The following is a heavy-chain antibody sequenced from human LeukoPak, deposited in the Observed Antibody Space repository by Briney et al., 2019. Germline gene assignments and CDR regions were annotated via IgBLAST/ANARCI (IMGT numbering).Heavy chain of an antibody. CDR3: ARDRGEWFGELV. D-gene: IGHD3-10*01. J-gene: IGHJ6*02. CDR2: ISYDGSNK. V-gene: IGHV3-30*03. CDR1: GFMFTKYW. Sequence: EGSLRLSCAASGFMFTKYWMSWVRQAPGKGLEWVAVISYDGSNKFYADSVKGRLTISRDNSKNTLYLQMNSLRPEDTAVYYCARDRGEWFGELVWGQGTTVTVSS.